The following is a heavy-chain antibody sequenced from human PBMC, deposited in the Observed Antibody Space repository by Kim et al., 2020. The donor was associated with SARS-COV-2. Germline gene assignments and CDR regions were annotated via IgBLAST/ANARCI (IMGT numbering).Heavy chain of an antibody. D-gene: IGHD6-19*01. CDR3: ARDRGWFDAFDI. CDR1: GFTFSSYT. CDR2: ISFDGSNK. J-gene: IGHJ3*02. V-gene: IGHV3-30*04. Sequence: GGSLRLSCAASGFTFSSYTMHWVRRSPGKGLEWVAVISFDGSNKNYVDSVKGRFTISRDNSKNTLYLQMNSLRAEDTAVYYCARDRGWFDAFDIWGQGTMVSVSS.